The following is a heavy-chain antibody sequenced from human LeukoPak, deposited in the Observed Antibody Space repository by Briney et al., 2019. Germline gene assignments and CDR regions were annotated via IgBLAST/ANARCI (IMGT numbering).Heavy chain of an antibody. D-gene: IGHD4-17*01. CDR1: GGTFSSYA. J-gene: IGHJ4*02. CDR3: ARGNVAYGERKGYDY. V-gene: IGHV1-69*13. Sequence: SVKVSCKASGGTFSSYAISWVRQAPGQGLEWMGGIIPIFGTANYAQKFQGRVTITADESTSTAYMELSSLRSEDTAVYYCARGNVAYGERKGYDYWGQGTLVTVSS. CDR2: IIPIFGTA.